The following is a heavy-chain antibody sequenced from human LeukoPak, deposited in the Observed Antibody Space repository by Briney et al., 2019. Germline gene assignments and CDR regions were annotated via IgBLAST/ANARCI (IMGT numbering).Heavy chain of an antibody. CDR3: ARGASESFSDY. V-gene: IGHV3-21*01. J-gene: IGHJ4*02. CDR1: GFTFSSYA. D-gene: IGHD2/OR15-2a*01. Sequence: GGSLRLSCAASGFTFSSYAMNWVRQAPGKGLEWVSSISSSSSYIYYADSVKGRFTISRDNAKNSLYLQMNSLRAEDTAVYYCARGASESFSDYWGQGTLVTVSS. CDR2: ISSSSSYI.